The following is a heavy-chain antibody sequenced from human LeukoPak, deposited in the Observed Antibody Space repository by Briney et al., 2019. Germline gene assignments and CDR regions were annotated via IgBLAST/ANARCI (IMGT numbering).Heavy chain of an antibody. CDR2: IYYSGST. J-gene: IGHJ4*02. D-gene: IGHD5-18*01. Sequence: SETLSLTCTVSGGTLSGYYWSWIRQPPGKELEWIGYIYYSGSTSYGPSLKSRVTISIDTSRKQFSLKLISVAAADTAVYYCARHRYGFGYGFGFDDWGQGTLVTVSS. CDR1: GGTLSGYY. CDR3: ARHRYGFGYGFGFDD. V-gene: IGHV4-59*08.